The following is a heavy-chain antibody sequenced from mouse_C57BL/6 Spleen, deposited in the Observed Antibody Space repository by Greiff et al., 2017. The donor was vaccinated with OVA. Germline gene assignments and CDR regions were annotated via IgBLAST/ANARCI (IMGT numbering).Heavy chain of an antibody. D-gene: IGHD2-2*01. Sequence: EVKLVESGEGLVKPGGSLKLSCAASGFTFSSYAMSWVRQTPEQRLEWVAYISSGGDYIYYADTLKGRFTITRDNARNTLYLQMSSLKSEDTAMYYCTIMVTATGYAMDYWGQGTSVTVSS. CDR3: TIMVTATGYAMDY. V-gene: IGHV5-9-1*02. CDR1: GFTFSSYA. CDR2: ISSGGDYI. J-gene: IGHJ4*01.